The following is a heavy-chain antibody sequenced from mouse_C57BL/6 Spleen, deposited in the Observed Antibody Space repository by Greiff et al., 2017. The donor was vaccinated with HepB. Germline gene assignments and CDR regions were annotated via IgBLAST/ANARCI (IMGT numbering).Heavy chain of an antibody. D-gene: IGHD2-4*01. J-gene: IGHJ1*01. V-gene: IGHV7-3*01. CDR3: ARFPYDYRRYFDV. CDR2: IRNKANGYTT. CDR1: GFTFTDYY. Sequence: EVHLVESGGGLVQPGGSLSLSCAASGFTFTDYYMSWVRQPPGKALEWLGFIRNKANGYTTEYSASVKGRFTISRDNSQSILYLQMNALRAEDSATYYCARFPYDYRRYFDVWGPGTTVTVSS.